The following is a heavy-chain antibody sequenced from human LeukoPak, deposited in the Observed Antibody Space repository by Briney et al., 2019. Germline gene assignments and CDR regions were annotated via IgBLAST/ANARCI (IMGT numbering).Heavy chain of an antibody. CDR3: AREGTDSSSWYRYYYYYMDV. Sequence: ASVKVSCKASGGTFSSYAISWVRQAPGQGLEWMGRIIPIFGTANYAQKFQGRDTITTDESTSTDYMELSSLRSEDTAVYYCAREGTDSSSWYRYYYYYMDVWGKGTTVTVSS. J-gene: IGHJ6*03. V-gene: IGHV1-69*05. CDR2: IIPIFGTA. CDR1: GGTFSSYA. D-gene: IGHD6-13*01.